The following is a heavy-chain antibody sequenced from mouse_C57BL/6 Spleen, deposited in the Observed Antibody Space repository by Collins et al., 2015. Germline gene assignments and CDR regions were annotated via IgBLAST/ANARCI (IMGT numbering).Heavy chain of an antibody. CDR3: ALSDLAY. CDR2: IWWDDDK. J-gene: IGHJ3*01. Sequence: GKGLEWLAHIWWDDDKYYNPALKSRLTISKDTSKNQVFLKIANVDTADTATYYCALSDLAYWGQGTLVTVSA. V-gene: IGHV8-8*01.